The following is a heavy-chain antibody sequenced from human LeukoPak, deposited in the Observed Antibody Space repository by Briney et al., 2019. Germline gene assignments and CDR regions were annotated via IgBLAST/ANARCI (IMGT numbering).Heavy chain of an antibody. CDR3: AAMTTVTMYSYFFDS. V-gene: IGHV4-61*01. CDR2: IYYSGST. CDR1: GGSIRSSSYY. J-gene: IGHJ4*02. D-gene: IGHD4-17*01. Sequence: PSETLSLTCTVSGGSIRSSSYYWSWIRQPPGKGLEWIGNIYYSGSTNYNPSLKSRVTISVDTSKNQFSLKLTSVTAADTAIYYCAAMTTVTMYSYFFDSWGQGTLLTVSS.